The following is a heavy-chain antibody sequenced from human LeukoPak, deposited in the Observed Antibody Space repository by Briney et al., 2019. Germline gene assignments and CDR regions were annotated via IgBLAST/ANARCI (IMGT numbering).Heavy chain of an antibody. J-gene: IGHJ3*02. CDR2: IYTSGST. Sequence: SETLSLTCTVSGGSLSSYYWSWIRQPAGKGLEWIGRIYTSGSTNYNPSLKSRVTMSVDTSKNQFSLKLSSVTAADTAVYYCARDRGDTGTADAFDIWGQGTMVTVSS. CDR3: ARDRGDTGTADAFDI. CDR1: GGSLSSYY. V-gene: IGHV4-4*07. D-gene: IGHD1-1*01.